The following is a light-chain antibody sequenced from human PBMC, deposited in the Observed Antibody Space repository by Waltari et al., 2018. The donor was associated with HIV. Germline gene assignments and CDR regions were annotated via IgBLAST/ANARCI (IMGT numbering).Light chain of an antibody. Sequence: QSVLTQPPSVSGAPGQRVTISCTGSSSNIGAGFDVYWYQQLPGTAPKLLIYGNNNRPSGVPDRFSGSKSGTSASLAITGLQTEDEADYYCQSYDNSLSGSGVFGGGTKLTVL. J-gene: IGLJ3*02. CDR1: SSNIGAGFD. CDR3: QSYDNSLSGSGV. CDR2: GNN. V-gene: IGLV1-40*01.